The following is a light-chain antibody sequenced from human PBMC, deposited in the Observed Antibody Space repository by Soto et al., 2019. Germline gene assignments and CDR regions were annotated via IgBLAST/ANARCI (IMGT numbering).Light chain of an antibody. Sequence: QSALTQPPSASGSPGQSVTISCTGTSSDVGAYNYVSWYQQHPGKAPKLMIYEVSKRPSGVPDRFSGSKSGNTASLTVSGLRAEDEADYYCSSYAGSNNSVFGGGTKLTVL. CDR3: SSYAGSNNSV. V-gene: IGLV2-8*01. CDR2: EVS. CDR1: SSDVGAYNY. J-gene: IGLJ3*02.